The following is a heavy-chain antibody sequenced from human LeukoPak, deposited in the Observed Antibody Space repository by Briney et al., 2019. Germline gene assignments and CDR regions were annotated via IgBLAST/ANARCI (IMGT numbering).Heavy chain of an antibody. Sequence: GGSLRLSCEASGFAFSSYWASWVRQAPGKGLEWVANINQDGNSQNYVDSVRGRFTISKGNAKNSVYLQMNSLRAEDTAVYYCARSLWPEDYWGQGILVTVSS. D-gene: IGHD2-21*01. V-gene: IGHV3-7*01. J-gene: IGHJ4*02. CDR2: INQDGNSQ. CDR3: ARSLWPEDY. CDR1: GFAFSSYW.